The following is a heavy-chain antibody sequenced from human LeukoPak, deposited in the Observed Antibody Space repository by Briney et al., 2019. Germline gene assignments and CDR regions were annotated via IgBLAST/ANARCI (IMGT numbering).Heavy chain of an antibody. J-gene: IGHJ5*02. CDR1: GLTFSSYG. Sequence: GWSLRLSCAASGLTFSSYGMHWVRQAPGKGPEWVAFIRYDGSNKYYADSVKGRFTISRDNSKNTVYLQMNSLRAEDTAVYYCAKAPDSADYGALKWFDPWGQGTLVTVSS. CDR2: IRYDGSNK. V-gene: IGHV3-30*02. CDR3: AKAPDSADYGALKWFDP. D-gene: IGHD4-17*01.